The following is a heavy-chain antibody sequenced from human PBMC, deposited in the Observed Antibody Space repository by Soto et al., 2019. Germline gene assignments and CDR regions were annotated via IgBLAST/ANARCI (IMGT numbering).Heavy chain of an antibody. CDR2: INHSGST. Sequence: SETLSLTCAVYGGSFGGYYWSWIRQPPGKGLEWIGEINHSGSTNYNPSLKSRVTISVDTSKNQFSLKLSSVTAADTAVYYCARCNTLRYGSGRMDVWGKGTTVTGSS. V-gene: IGHV4-34*01. CDR1: GGSFGGYY. CDR3: ARCNTLRYGSGRMDV. D-gene: IGHD3-10*01. J-gene: IGHJ6*04.